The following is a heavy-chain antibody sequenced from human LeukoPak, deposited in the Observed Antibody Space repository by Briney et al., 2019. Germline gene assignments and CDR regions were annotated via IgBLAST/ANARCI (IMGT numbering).Heavy chain of an antibody. CDR3: ASPYGDYDGNDAFDI. CDR2: IYYSGST. J-gene: IGHJ3*02. D-gene: IGHD4-17*01. Sequence: TSETLSPTCTVSGGSVSSGSYYWSWIRQPPGKGLEWIGYIYYSGSTNYNPSLKSRVTISVDTSKNQFSLKLSSVTAADTAVYYCASPYGDYDGNDAFDIWGQGTMVTVSS. V-gene: IGHV4-61*01. CDR1: GGSVSSGSYY.